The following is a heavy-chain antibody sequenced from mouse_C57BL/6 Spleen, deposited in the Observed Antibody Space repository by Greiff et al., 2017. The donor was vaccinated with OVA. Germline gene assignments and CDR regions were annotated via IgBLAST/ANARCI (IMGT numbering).Heavy chain of an antibody. CDR1: GYTFTSYW. J-gene: IGHJ3*01. D-gene: IGHD1-1*01. Sequence: QVQLQQSGAELVMPGASVKLSCKASGYTFTSYWMHWVKQRPGQGLEWIGEIDPSVSYTNYNQKFKGKSTLTVDKSSSTAYMQLSSLTSEDSAVYYCARPSYYYGSSSLFAYWGQGTLVTVSA. CDR3: ARPSYYYGSSSLFAY. CDR2: IDPSVSYT. V-gene: IGHV1-69*01.